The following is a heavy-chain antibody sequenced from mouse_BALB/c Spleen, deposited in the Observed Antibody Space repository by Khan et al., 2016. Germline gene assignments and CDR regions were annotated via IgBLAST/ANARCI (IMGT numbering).Heavy chain of an antibody. Sequence: QVQLQQSGAELVRPGASVKLSCKASGYTFTNYWINWVKQRPGQGLEWIGNIYPSDTHANYNQKFKDKASLTVDRSSSTAYMHLISPTSEDSAVYYCSRAITTIGSYYYAMDYRGQGTSVTVSS. CDR3: SRAITTIGSYYYAMDY. V-gene: IGHV1-69*02. CDR2: IYPSDTHA. CDR1: GYTFTNYW. J-gene: IGHJ4*01. D-gene: IGHD1-2*01.